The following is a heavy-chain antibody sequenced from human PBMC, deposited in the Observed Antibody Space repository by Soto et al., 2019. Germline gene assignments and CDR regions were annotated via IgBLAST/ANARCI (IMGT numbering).Heavy chain of an antibody. CDR2: TGSGTGPG. CDR1: GGSLSTNP. J-gene: IGHJ4*02. D-gene: IGHD2-15*01. Sequence: SVKVSCKSSGGSLSTNPISWVRQAPGQGLEWMGGTGSGTGPGNHAQKFQGRLTVTADKSTSTVYMELTNLSSEETDVYYWARRDSGGFYRFFDSWGQGTLVTVSS. CDR3: ARRDSGGFYRFFDS. V-gene: IGHV1-69*06.